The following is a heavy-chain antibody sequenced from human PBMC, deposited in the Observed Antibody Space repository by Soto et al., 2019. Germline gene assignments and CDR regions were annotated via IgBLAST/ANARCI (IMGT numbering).Heavy chain of an antibody. CDR1: GGTFSSYA. CDR2: IIPIFGTA. CDR3: ASTSLAYCGGDCYSDLDY. V-gene: IGHV1-69*01. Sequence: QVQLVQSGAEVKKPGSSVKVSCKASGGTFSSYAISWVRQAPGQGLEWMGGIIPIFGTANYAQKFQGRVTITADESTSTAYMELSSLRSEDTAVYYCASTSLAYCGGDCYSDLDYWGREPWSPSPQ. J-gene: IGHJ4*02. D-gene: IGHD2-21*02.